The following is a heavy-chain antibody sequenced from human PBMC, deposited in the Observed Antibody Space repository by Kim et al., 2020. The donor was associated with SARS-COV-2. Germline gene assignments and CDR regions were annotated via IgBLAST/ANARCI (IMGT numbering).Heavy chain of an antibody. J-gene: IGHJ4*01. D-gene: IGHD3-3*01. CDR3: ARARRRWLVRTIFYSFDY. Sequence: SETLSLTCAVYGGSFSGYYWSWIRQPQGKGLEWVGEINHSGSTNYNPSLKSRVTISVDTSKNQFSLKLSSVTAADTAAYYCARARRRWLVRTIFYSFDY. V-gene: IGHV4-34*01. CDR1: GGSFSGYY. CDR2: INHSGST.